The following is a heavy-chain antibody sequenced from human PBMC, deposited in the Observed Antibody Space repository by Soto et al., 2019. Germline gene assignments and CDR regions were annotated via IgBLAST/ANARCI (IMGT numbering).Heavy chain of an antibody. D-gene: IGHD3-10*01. J-gene: IGHJ6*02. CDR1: GGSISSGGYS. CDR3: ARERDMVRGYNGMDV. CDR2: IYYSGST. V-gene: IGHV4-30-2*05. Sequence: SETLSLTCAVSGGSISSGGYSWSWIRQPPGKGLEWIGYIYYSGSTYYNPSLKSRVTISVDTSKNQFSLKLSSVTAADTAVYYCARERDMVRGYNGMDVWGQGTTVTVSS.